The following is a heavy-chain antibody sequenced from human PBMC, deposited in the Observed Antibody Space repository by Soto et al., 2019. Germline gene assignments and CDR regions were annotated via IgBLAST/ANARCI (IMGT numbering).Heavy chain of an antibody. CDR3: ARDISSHTTGLRGYDL. J-gene: IGHJ4*02. D-gene: IGHD3-10*01. Sequence: VHLVQSGAEVKKAGSSVKVSCKASGGTVSSYAITWVRQAPGKGLEWMGVFIPIFVSAHYAQKFQGRVTITADESTSTAYMELSGLRSEDTAIYYCARDISSHTTGLRGYDLWGQGTLVTVSS. CDR2: FIPIFVSA. CDR1: GGTVSSYA. V-gene: IGHV1-69*01.